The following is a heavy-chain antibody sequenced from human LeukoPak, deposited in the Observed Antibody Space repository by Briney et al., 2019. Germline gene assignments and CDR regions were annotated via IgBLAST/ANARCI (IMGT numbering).Heavy chain of an antibody. Sequence: GGSLRLSCAASGFTFSSYASHWVRQSPGKGLELVAVISYDGSNKYYADSVKGRFTISRDNSKNTLYLQMNSLRAEDTAVYYCAKGDSGIVGATFIYWGQGTLVTVSS. V-gene: IGHV3-30*04. CDR3: AKGDSGIVGATFIY. J-gene: IGHJ4*02. CDR1: GFTFSSYA. CDR2: ISYDGSNK. D-gene: IGHD1-26*01.